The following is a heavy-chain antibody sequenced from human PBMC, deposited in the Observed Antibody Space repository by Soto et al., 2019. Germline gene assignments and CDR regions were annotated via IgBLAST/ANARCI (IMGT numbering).Heavy chain of an antibody. CDR2: LLVRGST. J-gene: IGHJ3*01. D-gene: IGHD1-1*01. Sequence: GGSLRLSCAVSGFPCSSYDMSSVRQARGKGLEWVSSLLVRGSTHYPDSVEGRFTISRDNSKNMVFVQMDSLTAGDTAVYYCAKATEIGGGAVDLCGQGTMVTVSS. CDR1: GFPCSSYD. V-gene: IGHV3-23*01. CDR3: AKATEIGGGAVDL.